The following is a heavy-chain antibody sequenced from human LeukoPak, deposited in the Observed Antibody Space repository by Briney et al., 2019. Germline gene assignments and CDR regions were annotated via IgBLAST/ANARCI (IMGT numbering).Heavy chain of an antibody. V-gene: IGHV4-59*01. J-gene: IGHJ4*02. CDR2: IYYSGST. D-gene: IGHD6-13*01. CDR1: GGSISSYY. CDR3: ARSRGYFDY. Sequence: TSETLSLTCTVSGGSISSYYWSWIRQPPGKGLEWIGYIYYSGSTNYNPSLKSPVTISVDTSKNQFSLKLSSVTAADTALYYCARSRGYFDYWGQGTLVTVSS.